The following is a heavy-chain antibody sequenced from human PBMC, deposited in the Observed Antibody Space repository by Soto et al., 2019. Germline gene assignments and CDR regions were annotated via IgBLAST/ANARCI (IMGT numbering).Heavy chain of an antibody. V-gene: IGHV3-23*01. CDR2: VSASGLNT. J-gene: IGHJ4*02. Sequence: GSLRLSCAASGSTFSTYAMAWVRQAPGKGLEWVSGVSASGLNTDYADPVKGRFYISRDNSASIVYMEVNSLRSEDTALYYCARGIWVATTADYYLDSWGQATLVTAPQ. D-gene: IGHD5-12*01. CDR1: GSTFSTYA. CDR3: ARGIWVATTADYYLDS.